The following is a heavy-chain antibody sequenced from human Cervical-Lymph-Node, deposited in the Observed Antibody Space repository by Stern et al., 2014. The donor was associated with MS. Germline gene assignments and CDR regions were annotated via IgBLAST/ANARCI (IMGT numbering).Heavy chain of an antibody. V-gene: IGHV1-18*01. CDR1: GYTFRDYG. CDR2: ISAYNCHT. D-gene: IGHD6-6*01. CDR3: ARSSFSNSSLFDY. J-gene: IGHJ4*02. Sequence: QLVQSGVDVKKPGASVKVSCKASGYTFRDYGITWIRQAPGQGLEWMGWISAYNCHTHYAQMMQGRVTMTTDTSTSTAYMELRSLTSDDTAVYYCARSSFSNSSLFDYWGQGTLLVVSS.